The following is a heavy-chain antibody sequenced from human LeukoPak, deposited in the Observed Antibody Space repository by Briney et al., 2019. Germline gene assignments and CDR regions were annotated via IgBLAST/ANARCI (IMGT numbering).Heavy chain of an antibody. J-gene: IGHJ6*02. CDR3: ARRPTASAERGMDV. Sequence: GASLRLSCAASGLTFSSHWMHWVRQAPEKGLEWVSRISNDGKNIAYADSVKDRFTISRDNAKNTLYLEINSLGTEDTAVYYCARRPTASAERGMDVWGHGTTVIVSS. D-gene: IGHD6-25*01. CDR2: ISNDGKNI. V-gene: IGHV3-74*01. CDR1: GLTFSSHW.